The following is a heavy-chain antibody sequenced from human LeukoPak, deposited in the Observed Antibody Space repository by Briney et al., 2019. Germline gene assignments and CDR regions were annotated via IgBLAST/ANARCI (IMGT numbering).Heavy chain of an antibody. CDR2: IYPGDSDT. CDR3: ARHGDDILTGYYEGDYYYGMDV. CDR1: GYRFTNYW. D-gene: IGHD3-9*01. J-gene: IGHJ6*02. Sequence: PGESLKISCKGSGYRFTNYWIGWVRQMPGKGLEWMGMIYPGDSDTRYSPSFQGQVTISADKSISTAYLQWSSLKASDTAMYYCARHGDDILTGYYEGDYYYGMDVWGQGTTVTVSS. V-gene: IGHV5-51*01.